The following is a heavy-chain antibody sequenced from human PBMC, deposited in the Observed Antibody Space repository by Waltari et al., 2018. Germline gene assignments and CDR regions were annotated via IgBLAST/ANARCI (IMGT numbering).Heavy chain of an antibody. D-gene: IGHD1-26*01. J-gene: IGHJ4*02. CDR3: ARTYQSGSYSDY. Sequence: VHLVQSGAGVRKPGYSVKVSCKTSGCPFTSHYMHWVRQAPGQGLEWMGWINTRNGGTNYAQKYQGRVTMTRDTSISTAYMELSRRISNDTAVYYCARTYQSGSYSDYWGQGTPVTVSS. CDR1: GCPFTSHY. CDR2: INTRNGGT. V-gene: IGHV1-2*02.